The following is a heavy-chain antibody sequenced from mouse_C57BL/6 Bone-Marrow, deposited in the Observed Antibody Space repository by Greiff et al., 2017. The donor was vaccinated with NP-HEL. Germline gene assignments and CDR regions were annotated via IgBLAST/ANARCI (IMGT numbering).Heavy chain of an antibody. V-gene: IGHV1-64*01. CDR2: IHPNSGST. CDR1: GYTFTSYW. Sequence: VKLQQPGAELVKPGASVKLSCKASGYTFTSYWMHWVKQRPGQGLEWIGMIHPNSGSTNYNEKFKSKATLTVDKSSSTAYMQLSSLTSEDSAVYYCAREPVVPFDYWGQGTTLTVSS. CDR3: AREPVVPFDY. D-gene: IGHD1-1*01. J-gene: IGHJ2*01.